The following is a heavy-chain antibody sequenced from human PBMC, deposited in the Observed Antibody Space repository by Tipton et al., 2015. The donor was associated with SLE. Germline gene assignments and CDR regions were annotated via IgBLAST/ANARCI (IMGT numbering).Heavy chain of an antibody. CDR2: ISSSGSTI. J-gene: IGHJ4*02. V-gene: IGHV3-48*03. CDR3: TTDVGIAVALDY. Sequence: SLRLSCAASGFAFSSYEMNWVRQAPGKGLEWVSYISSSGSTIYYADSVKGRFTISRDNAKNSPYLQMNSLKTEDTAVYYCTTDVGIAVALDYWGQGTLVTVSS. D-gene: IGHD6-19*01. CDR1: GFAFSSYE.